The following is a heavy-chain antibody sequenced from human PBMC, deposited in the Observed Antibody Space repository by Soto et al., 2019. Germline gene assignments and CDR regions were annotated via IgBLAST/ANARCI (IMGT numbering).Heavy chain of an antibody. CDR3: FQTQQRIRDYRPGLAIPANRSSDL. D-gene: IGHD3-16*01. Sequence: KGLEWIGYIYYSGSTYYNQSLKSRVTISVDTSKNQFSLKLSSVTAADTAVYFFFQTQQRIRDYRPGLAIPANRSSDL. V-gene: IGHV4-31*02. J-gene: IGHJ2*01. CDR2: IYYSGST.